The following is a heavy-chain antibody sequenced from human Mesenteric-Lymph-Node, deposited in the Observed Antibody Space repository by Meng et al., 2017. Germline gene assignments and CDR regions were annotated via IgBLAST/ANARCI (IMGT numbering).Heavy chain of an antibody. CDR1: GGSFSGYY. Sequence: QVQLQQWGAGRLKPSETLSLTFAVHGGSFSGYYWSWIRQPPGKGLEWIGEINHSGSTNYNPSLKSRVTISVDTSKNQFSLKLSSVTAADTAVYYCARGGGNSWYIDYWGQGTLVTVSS. D-gene: IGHD6-13*01. CDR2: INHSGST. V-gene: IGHV4-34*01. J-gene: IGHJ4*02. CDR3: ARGGGNSWYIDY.